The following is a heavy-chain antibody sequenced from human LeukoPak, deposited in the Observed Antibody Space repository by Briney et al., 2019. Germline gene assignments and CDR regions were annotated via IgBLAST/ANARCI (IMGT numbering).Heavy chain of an antibody. CDR3: ARVAVAGTGLDY. CDR1: GGSFSGYY. D-gene: IGHD6-19*01. V-gene: IGHV4-34*01. J-gene: IGHJ4*02. Sequence: SETLSLTCAVYGGSFSGYYWSWIRQPPGKGLEWIGEINHSGSTNYNPSLKSRVTISVDTSKNQFSLKLSSVTAADTAVYYCARVAVAGTGLDYWGQGTLVTVSS. CDR2: INHSGST.